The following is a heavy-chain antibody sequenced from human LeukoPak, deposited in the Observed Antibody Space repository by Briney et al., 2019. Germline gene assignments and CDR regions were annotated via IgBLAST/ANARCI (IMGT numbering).Heavy chain of an antibody. CDR1: GFTFSSYA. CDR2: ISGSGGSA. V-gene: IGHV3-23*01. CDR3: AKVVGATISLSGAGAFDY. J-gene: IGHJ4*02. D-gene: IGHD1-26*01. Sequence: GGSLRLSCAASGFTFSSYAMSWVRQAPGKGLEWVSAISGSGGSAYYADSVKGRFTISRDNSKNTLYLQMNSLRVEDTAVYYCAKVVGATISLSGAGAFDYWGQGTLVTVSS.